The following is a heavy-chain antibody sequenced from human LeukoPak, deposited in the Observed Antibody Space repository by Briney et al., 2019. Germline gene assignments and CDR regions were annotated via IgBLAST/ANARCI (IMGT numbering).Heavy chain of an antibody. CDR2: MNPNSGNT. Sequence: ASVKVSCKASGYTFTSYGINWVRQATGQGLEWMGWMNPNSGNTGYAQKFQGRVTITADESTSTAYMELSSLRSEDTAVYYCTVDSSGYYFSPYYFDYWGQGTLVTVSS. V-gene: IGHV1-8*03. D-gene: IGHD3-22*01. CDR3: TVDSSGYYFSPYYFDY. CDR1: GYTFTSYG. J-gene: IGHJ4*02.